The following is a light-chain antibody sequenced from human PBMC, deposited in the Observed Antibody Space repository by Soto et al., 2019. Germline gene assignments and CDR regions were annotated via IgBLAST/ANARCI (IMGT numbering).Light chain of an antibody. CDR3: QQYNNWPPLT. CDR1: QSVSSN. CDR2: GAS. Sequence: EIVMTQSPATLSVYPGERATLSCRASQSVSSNLAWYQQKPGQAPRLLIYGASTRDTGIAARFSGSGSETEFTLTISSLQSEDFAVYYCQQYNNWPPLTFGGGTKVEIK. J-gene: IGKJ4*01. V-gene: IGKV3-15*01.